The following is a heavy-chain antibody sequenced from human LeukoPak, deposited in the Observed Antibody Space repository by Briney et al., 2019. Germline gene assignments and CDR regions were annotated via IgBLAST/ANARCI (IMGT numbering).Heavy chain of an antibody. V-gene: IGHV1-8*01. CDR3: ARGVRNLLVSDY. CDR2: MNPNSANT. Sequence: GASVKLSCKASGYTFTTYDITWVRQATGQGLEWMGWMNPNSANTGYAQKFQGRVTMTRNNSLNTAYMELSSLRSEDTAVYYCARGVRNLLVSDYWGQGTLVTVSS. J-gene: IGHJ4*02. CDR1: GYTFTTYD. D-gene: IGHD6-13*01.